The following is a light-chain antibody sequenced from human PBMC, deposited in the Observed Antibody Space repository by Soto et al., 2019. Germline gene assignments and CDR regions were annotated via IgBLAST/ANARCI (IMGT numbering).Light chain of an antibody. CDR1: QSVNIW. CDR3: QHYNSYSEA. Sequence: DIQMTQSPSSLSASVGDRVTITCRASQSVNIWLAWYQQKPGRAPNLLIYLASTLASGVPSRFSGSGSGTEFTLTISSLQPDDFATYYCQHYNSYSEAFGQGTKVDIK. J-gene: IGKJ1*01. V-gene: IGKV1-5*03. CDR2: LAS.